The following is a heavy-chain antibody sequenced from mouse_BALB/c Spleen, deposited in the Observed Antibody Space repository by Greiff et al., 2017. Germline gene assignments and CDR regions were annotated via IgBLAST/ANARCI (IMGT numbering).Heavy chain of an antibody. J-gene: IGHJ4*01. Sequence: EVQLVESGGGLVKPGGSLKLSCAASGFTFSSYAMSWVRQTPEKRLEWVASISSGGSTYYPDSVKGRFTISRDNARNILYLQMSSLRSEDTAMYYCARAYYYLYYYAMDYWGQGTSVTVSS. CDR3: ARAYYYLYYYAMDY. V-gene: IGHV5-6-5*01. CDR1: GFTFSSYA. CDR2: ISSGGST. D-gene: IGHD1-1*01.